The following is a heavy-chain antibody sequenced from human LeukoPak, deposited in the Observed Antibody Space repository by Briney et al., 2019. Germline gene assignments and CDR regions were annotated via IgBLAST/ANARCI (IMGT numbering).Heavy chain of an antibody. V-gene: IGHV1-18*01. CDR1: GYTFTSYG. CDR3: ARSPSYYDILTGYSSAGFDP. D-gene: IGHD3-9*01. J-gene: IGHJ5*02. Sequence: ASVKVSCKASGYTFTSYGISWVRQAPGQGLEWMGWISAYNGNTNYAQKLQGRVTMTTDTSTSTAYMELRSLRSDDTAVYYCARSPSYYDILTGYSSAGFDPWGQGTLVTVSS. CDR2: ISAYNGNT.